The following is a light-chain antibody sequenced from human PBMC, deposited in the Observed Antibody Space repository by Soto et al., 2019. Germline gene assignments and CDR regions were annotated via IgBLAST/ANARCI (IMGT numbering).Light chain of an antibody. V-gene: IGKV3-20*01. CDR2: GAS. J-gene: IGKJ4*01. CDR3: QQYGRSLT. Sequence: EIVLTQSPCTLSLSPGERVTLSCRASQSVSSSNLAWYQQKPGQAPRLLIYGASSRATGIPDRFSGSGSGTDFTLTISRLEPEDFAMYYCQQYGRSLTFGGGTKVDIK. CDR1: QSVSSSN.